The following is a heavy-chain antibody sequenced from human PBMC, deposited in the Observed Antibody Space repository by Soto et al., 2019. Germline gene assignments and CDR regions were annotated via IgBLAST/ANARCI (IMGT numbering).Heavy chain of an antibody. CDR2: INYSGST. J-gene: IGHJ6*03. Sequence: SETLSLTCTVSGGSISSYYWSWIRQPPGKGLEWIGYINYSGSTNYNPSLKSRVTISVHTSKNQFSLKLSSVTAADTAVYYCARAVVTTDYYYYYMDVWGKGTTVTVSS. CDR3: ARAVVTTDYYYYYMDV. V-gene: IGHV4-59*01. D-gene: IGHD4-4*01. CDR1: GGSISSYY.